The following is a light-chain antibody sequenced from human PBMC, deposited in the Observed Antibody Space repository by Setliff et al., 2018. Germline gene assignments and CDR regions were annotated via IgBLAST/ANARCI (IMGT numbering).Light chain of an antibody. J-gene: IGLJ1*01. CDR2: AVS. CDR3: NAYTSGSTYV. CDR1: SSDVGSYDL. V-gene: IGLV2-14*03. Sequence: QSVLTQPASVSGSPGQSITISCSGTSSDVGSYDLVSWYQQHPGKAPKLIIYAVSDRPSGVSNRFSGSKSVNTASLTISGLQTEDEADYYCNAYTSGSTYVFGTGTKVTV.